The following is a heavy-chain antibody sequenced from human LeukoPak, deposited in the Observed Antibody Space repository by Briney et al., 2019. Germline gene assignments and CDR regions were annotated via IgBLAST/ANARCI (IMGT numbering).Heavy chain of an antibody. CDR2: TYYKSKWSN. J-gene: IGHJ6*03. V-gene: IGHV6-1*01. D-gene: IGHD1-1*01. Sequence: SQTLSLTCAISGDSVSSNSAAWNWIRQSPSRGLEWLGRTYYKSKWSNDYGVSVKSRITINADTSKNQFSLQLNSVTPEDTAVYYCARGTTGVGYYYYYMDVWGKGTTVTVSS. CDR3: ARGTTGVGYYYYYMDV. CDR1: GDSVSSNSAA.